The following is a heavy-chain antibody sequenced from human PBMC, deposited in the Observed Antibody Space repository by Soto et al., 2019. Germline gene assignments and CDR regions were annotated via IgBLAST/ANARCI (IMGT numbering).Heavy chain of an antibody. Sequence: GGSLRLSCAASGFSFSDSAMHWVRQAPGKGLEWVANIKQDGSEKYYVDSVKGRFTISRDNAKNSLYLQMNSLRAEDTAVYYCARDPNIVLVPAALRSYYYYYGMDVWGQGTTVTVSS. CDR3: ARDPNIVLVPAALRSYYYYYGMDV. CDR2: IKQDGSEK. J-gene: IGHJ6*02. CDR1: GFSFSDSA. D-gene: IGHD2-2*01. V-gene: IGHV3-7*01.